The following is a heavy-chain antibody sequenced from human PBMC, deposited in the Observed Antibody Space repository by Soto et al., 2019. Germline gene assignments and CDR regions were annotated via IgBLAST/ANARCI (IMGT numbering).Heavy chain of an antibody. D-gene: IGHD2-8*01. CDR1: GFNFSNFD. CDR2: ISERGITT. J-gene: IGHJ4*02. Sequence: GGSLRLSCVASGFNFSNFDMNWVRQAPGRGLEWISRISERGITTTYADSVRSRFTVSRDNAQSSLYLQMDRLTVEDTGVYYCARGGVVWGRGVLVTVSS. CDR3: ARGGVV. V-gene: IGHV3-48*03.